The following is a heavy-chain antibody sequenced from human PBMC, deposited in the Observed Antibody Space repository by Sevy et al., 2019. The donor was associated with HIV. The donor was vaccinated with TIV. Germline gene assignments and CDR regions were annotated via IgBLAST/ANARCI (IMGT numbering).Heavy chain of an antibody. D-gene: IGHD2-2*01. CDR2: IYYNGNS. Sequence: SETLSLTCTVSGGSISSDGYYWSWIRQHPGKGLEWIGYIYYNGNSDYNPSLKSRVAISVDTSKNQFSLRLSSVTAADTAVYYCARDSCTSPSCQRWGYYALDVWGQGTTVTVSS. V-gene: IGHV4-31*03. CDR3: ARDSCTSPSCQRWGYYALDV. CDR1: GGSISSDGYY. J-gene: IGHJ6*02.